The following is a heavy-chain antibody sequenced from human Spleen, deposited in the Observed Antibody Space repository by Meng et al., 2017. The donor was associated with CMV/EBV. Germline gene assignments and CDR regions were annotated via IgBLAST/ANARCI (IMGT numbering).Heavy chain of an antibody. CDR2: INPTGGNS. CDR1: GYTFIHYY. V-gene: IGHV1-46*01. D-gene: IGHD2-8*02. J-gene: IGHJ5*02. CDR3: AREGVLGGAMWNWFDP. Sequence: SGYTFIHYYVDWVRQAPGQGLEWMAVINPTGGNSTYAQKFRGRVTLTSDTSTRTVYMELRSLRSEDTAVYYCAREGVLGGAMWNWFDPWGQGTLVTVSS.